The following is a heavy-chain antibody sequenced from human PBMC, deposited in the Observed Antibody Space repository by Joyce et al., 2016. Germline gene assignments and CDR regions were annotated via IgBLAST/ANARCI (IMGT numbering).Heavy chain of an antibody. J-gene: IGHJ4*02. CDR2: IKSRSVGGTT. V-gene: IGHV3-15*01. D-gene: IGHD6-13*01. Sequence: DVQFVESGGGLIQPGGSLVLSCSVSGFNFLNGWVGWVRQAPGKGLEWVGLIKSRSVGGTTDYAFPVKGIFTISRDAAKNTVFLQMNSLKTEDTAMYYCTTDGGIPERPLFDHWGQGLLVTVSS. CDR3: TTDGGIPERPLFDH. CDR1: GFNFLNGW.